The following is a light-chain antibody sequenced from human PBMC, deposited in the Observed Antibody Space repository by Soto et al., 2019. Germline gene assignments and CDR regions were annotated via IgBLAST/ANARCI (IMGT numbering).Light chain of an antibody. CDR1: QGIKNW. J-gene: IGKJ5*01. V-gene: IGKV1-12*01. Sequence: DIQMTQSPSYVSASVGDIVTITCRASQGIKNWLAWYQQKPGKAPNLLIYTGSSLQSGVPSRFSGSGSGTDFTLTINSLQPEDFATYYCQQAASFPITCGQGTRLEIK. CDR3: QQAASFPIT. CDR2: TGS.